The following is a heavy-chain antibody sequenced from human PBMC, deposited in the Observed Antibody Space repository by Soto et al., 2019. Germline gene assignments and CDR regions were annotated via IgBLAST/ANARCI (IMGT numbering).Heavy chain of an antibody. CDR2: IYYRGST. V-gene: IGHV4-59*01. D-gene: IGHD5-18*01. CDR3: ERGDTYFDY. CDR1: GGSSSSYY. J-gene: IGHJ4*02. Sequence: QVQLQESGPGLVKPSETLSLTCTVSGGSSSSYYWSWIRQPPGKGLEWIGYIYYRGSTNYNPCLKSRATISVDTSKNQFSLKLSSVTAADTAVYYCERGDTYFDYWGQGTLVTVSS.